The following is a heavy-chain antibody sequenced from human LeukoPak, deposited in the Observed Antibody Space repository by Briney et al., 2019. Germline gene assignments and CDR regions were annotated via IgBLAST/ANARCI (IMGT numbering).Heavy chain of an antibody. CDR3: TSIGYHSSGSFDY. Sequence: GGSLRPSCAASGVTLSGSGMHSVSQASGKGLEWVGRIRSKASSYATAYAASVKGRFTISRDDSKNTAYLQMNSLKTEDTAVYYCTSIGYHSSGSFDYWGQGTLVTVSS. CDR1: GVTLSGSG. J-gene: IGHJ4*02. CDR2: IRSKASSYAT. V-gene: IGHV3-73*01. D-gene: IGHD3-22*01.